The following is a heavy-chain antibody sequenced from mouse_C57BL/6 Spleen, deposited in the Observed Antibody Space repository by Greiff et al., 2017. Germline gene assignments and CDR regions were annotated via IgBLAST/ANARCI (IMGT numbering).Heavy chain of an antibody. V-gene: IGHV2-5*01. CDR2: IWRGGST. J-gene: IGHJ4*01. CDR1: SIPSTSSG. Sequence: QVQLQQSGPGLVQPSQSHSITCPVASIPSTSSGAHWVRQSPGKGLEWLGVIWRGGSTDYNAAFMSRLSITKDNSKSQVFFKMNSLKADDTAIYYCARRSYRSDYYAIAYWGQGTPVTVS. D-gene: IGHD1-1*01. CDR3: ARRSYRSDYYAIAY.